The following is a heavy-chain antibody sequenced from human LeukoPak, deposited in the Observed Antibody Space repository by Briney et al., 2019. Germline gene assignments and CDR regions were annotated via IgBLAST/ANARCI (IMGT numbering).Heavy chain of an antibody. Sequence: ASVKVSCKASGYSFINYYIHWVRQAPGQGLEWMGIINPSGAGTSFAQKFRGRVTMTRDMSTSTVYMELNSLRSQDTAVYYCARAWEAVAGNYGVVDYWGQGTLVTVSS. V-gene: IGHV1-46*01. CDR1: GYSFINYY. J-gene: IGHJ4*02. D-gene: IGHD4-17*01. CDR3: ARAWEAVAGNYGVVDY. CDR2: INPSGAGT.